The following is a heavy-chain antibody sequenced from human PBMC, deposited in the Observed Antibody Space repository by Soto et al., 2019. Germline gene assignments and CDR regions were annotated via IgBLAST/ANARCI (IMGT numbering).Heavy chain of an antibody. CDR1: GGTFSSYA. Sequence: ASVKFSCQASGGTFSSYAISWVRQAPGQGLEWMGGIIPIFGTANYAQKFQGRVTITADKSTSTAYMELSSLRSEDTAVYYCEREAGDTAMVPFDPWGQGTLVTVSS. V-gene: IGHV1-69*06. J-gene: IGHJ5*02. CDR3: EREAGDTAMVPFDP. D-gene: IGHD5-18*01. CDR2: IIPIFGTA.